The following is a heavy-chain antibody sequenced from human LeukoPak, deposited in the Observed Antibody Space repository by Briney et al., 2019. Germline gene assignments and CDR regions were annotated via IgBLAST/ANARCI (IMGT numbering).Heavy chain of an antibody. CDR3: ARGQGDYDFWSGYPYYYYYYMDV. CDR2: IYYSGST. V-gene: IGHV4-59*01. CDR1: GGSISSYY. Sequence: WEALSLTCTVSGGSISSYYWSWIRQPPGKGLEWIGYIYYSGSTNYNPSLKSRVTISVDTSKNQFSLKLSSVTAADTAVYYCARGQGDYDFWSGYPYYYYYYMDVWGKGTTVTVSS. J-gene: IGHJ6*03. D-gene: IGHD3-3*01.